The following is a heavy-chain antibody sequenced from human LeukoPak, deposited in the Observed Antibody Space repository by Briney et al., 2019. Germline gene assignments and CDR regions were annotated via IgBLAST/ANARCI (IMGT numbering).Heavy chain of an antibody. V-gene: IGHV4-59*01. CDR3: ARDRYSGYDGFGAFDI. CDR1: GGPLTSYY. D-gene: IGHD5-12*01. Sequence: SETLSLTCAVSGGPLTSYYWSWIRQPPGKGLEWIGFIYYRGSTNYNPSLESRVTISVDTSKNRFSLKLSSVTAADTAVYYCARDRYSGYDGFGAFDIWGQGTMVTVSS. CDR2: IYYRGST. J-gene: IGHJ3*02.